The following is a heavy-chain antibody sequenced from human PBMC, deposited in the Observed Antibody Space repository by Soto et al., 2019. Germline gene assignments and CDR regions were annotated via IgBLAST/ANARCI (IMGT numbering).Heavy chain of an antibody. Sequence: QVQLVESGGGVVQPGRSLRLSCAASGFTFSSYGMHWVRQAPGKGLEWVAVIWYDGSNKYYADSVKGRFTISRDNSKNTLYLQMNSLRAEDTAVYYCAREGDGGSYYRLFDYWGQGTLVTVSS. CDR2: IWYDGSNK. CDR1: GFTFSSYG. CDR3: AREGDGGSYYRLFDY. V-gene: IGHV3-33*01. D-gene: IGHD1-26*01. J-gene: IGHJ4*02.